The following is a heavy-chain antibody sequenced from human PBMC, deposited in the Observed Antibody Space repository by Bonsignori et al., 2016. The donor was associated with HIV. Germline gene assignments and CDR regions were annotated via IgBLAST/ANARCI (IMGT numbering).Heavy chain of an antibody. CDR3: ARGNYDILTGYYRDYFDY. Sequence: GSLRLSCTVSGGSISSYYWSWIRQPPGKGLEWIGYISYSGSTNYNPSLKSRVSISVDTSKNQFSLRLSSVTAADTAVYYCARGNYDILTGYYRDYFDYWGQGTLVTVSS. D-gene: IGHD3-9*01. CDR2: ISYSGST. CDR1: GGSISSYY. V-gene: IGHV4-59*01. J-gene: IGHJ4*02.